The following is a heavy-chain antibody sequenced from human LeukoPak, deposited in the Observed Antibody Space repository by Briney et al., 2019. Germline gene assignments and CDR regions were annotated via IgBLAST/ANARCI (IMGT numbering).Heavy chain of an antibody. CDR3: ATRHEYSYPY. V-gene: IGHV3-64*02. J-gene: IGHJ4*02. Sequence: GGSLRLSRVASGFTFYNYAMHWVRQAPGKGLEYVSAIGGNGDTSYYADSVKGRFTISRDNSKNTVYLQLGSLRTEDMAVYYCATRHEYSYPYWGQGTLVTVSS. CDR2: IGGNGDTS. D-gene: IGHD5-18*01. CDR1: GFTFYNYA.